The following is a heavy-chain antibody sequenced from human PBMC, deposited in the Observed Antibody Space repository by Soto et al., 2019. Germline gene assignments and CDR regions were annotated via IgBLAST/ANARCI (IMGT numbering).Heavy chain of an antibody. V-gene: IGHV3-23*01. Sequence: EVQLLESGGALVRPGGSLRLSCAASGFSFNNYALSWVRQAPGKGLEWVSTFSAGGRAYYAASTQGRFTIVRDSSQDTVHLQISDLRPEDTAMYYCAKESLPEHYSDTLFAYWGQGARVTVS. CDR3: AKESLPEHYSDTLFAY. CDR1: GFSFNNYA. CDR2: FSAGGRA. J-gene: IGHJ4*02. D-gene: IGHD4-17*01.